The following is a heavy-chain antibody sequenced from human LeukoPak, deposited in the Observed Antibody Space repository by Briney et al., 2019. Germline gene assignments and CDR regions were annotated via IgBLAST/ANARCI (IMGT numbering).Heavy chain of an antibody. D-gene: IGHD3-22*01. V-gene: IGHV1-18*01. Sequence: ASVKVSCKASGYTFTSYGISWVRQAPGQGLEWMGWISAYNGNTNYAQKLQGRVTMTTDTSTSTVYMELRSLRSDDTAVYYCAREGLDYYDSSGYMYWGQGTLVTVSS. CDR3: AREGLDYYDSSGYMY. J-gene: IGHJ4*02. CDR2: ISAYNGNT. CDR1: GYTFTSYG.